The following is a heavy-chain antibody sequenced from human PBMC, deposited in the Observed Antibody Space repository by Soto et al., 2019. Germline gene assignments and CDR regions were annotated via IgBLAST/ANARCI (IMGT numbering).Heavy chain of an antibody. V-gene: IGHV4-39*01. CDR2: IGYTGTI. J-gene: IGHJ4*02. CDR1: GGSISSNSYY. D-gene: IGHD3-3*01. CDR3: ASHVHNQGYEYYFDS. Sequence: QLQLQESGPGLVKPSETLSLTCTASGGSISSNSYYWGWIRQSPGKGLEWIGSIGYTGTIYYNPSLQSRVTISVDTSENQISLRLSSMTAADTAVYYCASHVHNQGYEYYFDSWSQGTLVTVSS.